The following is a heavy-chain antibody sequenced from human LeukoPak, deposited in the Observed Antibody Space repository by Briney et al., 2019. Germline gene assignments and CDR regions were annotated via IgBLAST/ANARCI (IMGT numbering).Heavy chain of an antibody. CDR3: ARINTIMATFDY. J-gene: IGHJ4*02. D-gene: IGHD5-24*01. V-gene: IGHV4-38-2*02. Sequence: SETLSLTCTVSGYFINSNYYWGWIRQPSGKGLEWIATISHSGSTYYNPSLKSRVTISVVTSKNQFSLKLSSVTAADTAVYYCARINTIMATFDYWGQGTLVTVSS. CDR2: ISHSGST. CDR1: GYFINSNYY.